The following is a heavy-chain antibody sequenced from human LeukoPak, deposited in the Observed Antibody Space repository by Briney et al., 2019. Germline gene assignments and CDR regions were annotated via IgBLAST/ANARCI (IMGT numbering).Heavy chain of an antibody. CDR1: VYTPTELS. Sequence: ASVKVSCKVSVYTPTELSMNWLRQAPGKGLEWMGRFDPEDGETIYTQKFQGRVTMTEDTSTDTAYMELTSLRSEDTAVYYCATDFYRGLQFDYWGRGTLVIVSS. CDR3: ATDFYRGLQFDY. V-gene: IGHV1-24*01. CDR2: FDPEDGET. D-gene: IGHD2/OR15-2a*01. J-gene: IGHJ4*02.